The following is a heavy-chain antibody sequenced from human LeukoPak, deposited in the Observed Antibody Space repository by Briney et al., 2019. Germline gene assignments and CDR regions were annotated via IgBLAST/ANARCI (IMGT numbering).Heavy chain of an antibody. CDR2: IYYSGST. J-gene: IGHJ4*02. D-gene: IGHD3-22*01. CDR1: GGSISSSSYY. Sequence: SETLSLTCTVSGGSISSSSYYWGWIRQPPGKGLEWIGSIYYSGSTYYNPSLKSRVTISVDTSKNQFSLKLSSVTAADTAVYYCSGYDSSGYYPWSIDYWGQGTLVTVSS. V-gene: IGHV4-39*07. CDR3: SGYDSSGYYPWSIDY.